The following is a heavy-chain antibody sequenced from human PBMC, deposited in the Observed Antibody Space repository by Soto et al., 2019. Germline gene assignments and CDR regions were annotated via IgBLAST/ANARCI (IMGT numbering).Heavy chain of an antibody. CDR2: IYSGGST. V-gene: IGHV3-53*02. CDR1: GFTVSSNY. Sequence: EVQLVETGGGLIQPGGSLRLSCAASGFTVSSNYMSWVRQAPGKGLEWVSVIYSGGSTYYADYVKGRFTISRDNSKNTLYLQMNSLRDEDTAVYYCARDRDSMVRGVPYYSGMDVW. CDR3: ARDRDSMVRGVPYYSGMDV. J-gene: IGHJ6*01. D-gene: IGHD3-10*01.